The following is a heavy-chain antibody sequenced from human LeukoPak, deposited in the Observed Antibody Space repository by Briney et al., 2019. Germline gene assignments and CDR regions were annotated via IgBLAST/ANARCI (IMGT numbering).Heavy chain of an antibody. CDR1: GYTFTSYD. Sequence: ASVKVSCKASGYTFTSYDIYWVRQATGQGLEWMGWMNPNSGNTGYAQKFQGRVTMTRNTSISTAYMELTSLRSEDTTVYYCARGHNYYGMDVWGQGTTVTVTS. CDR3: ARGHNYYGMDV. CDR2: MNPNSGNT. J-gene: IGHJ6*02. V-gene: IGHV1-8*01.